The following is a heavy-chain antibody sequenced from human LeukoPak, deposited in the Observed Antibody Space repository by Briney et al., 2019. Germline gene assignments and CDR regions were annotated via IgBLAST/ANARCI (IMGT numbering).Heavy chain of an antibody. CDR3: ARSRLSSSGWYRADY. Sequence: SETLSLTCTVSGGSIRTYYWNWIRQPAGKGLEWIGRIDGSGSTTFSPSLRSRVTMSVDSSKSQISLNLNSVTAADTAMYYCARSRLSSSGWYRADYWGQGTLVTVSS. CDR2: IDGSGST. D-gene: IGHD6-19*01. J-gene: IGHJ4*02. V-gene: IGHV4-4*07. CDR1: GGSIRTYY.